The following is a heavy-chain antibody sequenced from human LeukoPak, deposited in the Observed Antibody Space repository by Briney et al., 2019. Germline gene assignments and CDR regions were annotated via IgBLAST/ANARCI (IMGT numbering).Heavy chain of an antibody. CDR2: ISSSGSTI. J-gene: IGHJ6*02. CDR1: GFTFSSYE. D-gene: IGHD3-9*01. Sequence: GGSLRLSCAASGFTFSSYEMNWVRQAPGKGLEWVSYISSSGSTIYYADSVKGRFTISRDNAKNSLYLQMNSLRAEDTAVYYCARGGPYDILTGYPDYGMDVWGQGTTVTVSS. CDR3: ARGGPYDILTGYPDYGMDV. V-gene: IGHV3-48*03.